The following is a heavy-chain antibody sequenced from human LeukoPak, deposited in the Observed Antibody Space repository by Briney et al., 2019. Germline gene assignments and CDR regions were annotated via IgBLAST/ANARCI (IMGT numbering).Heavy chain of an antibody. CDR3: ARPITTYYYDSSGPFEY. CDR1: GFTFITSA. CDR2: ISYDGVNI. V-gene: IGHV3-30*04. Sequence: PGRSLRLSCAASGFTFITSAMHWVRQGPGKGLEWVAVISYDGVNIYYADSVKGRFTISRDNSKNTLYLQMHSLRAEDTAVYYCARPITTYYYDSSGPFEYWGQGTLVTVS. J-gene: IGHJ4*02. D-gene: IGHD3-22*01.